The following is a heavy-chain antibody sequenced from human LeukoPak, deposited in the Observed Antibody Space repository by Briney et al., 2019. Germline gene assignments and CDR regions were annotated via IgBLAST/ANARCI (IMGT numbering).Heavy chain of an antibody. D-gene: IGHD1-14*01. V-gene: IGHV4-59*08. CDR2: IHNSGRT. Sequence: NPSETPSLTCSVSGGSVSSYYWSWIRQSPGKGLEWIGYIHNSGRTNYNPSLKSRVTGFVDTSKNQVSLRLSSVTAADTAVYYCARHGTISSESCFDYWGQGALVTVSS. J-gene: IGHJ4*02. CDR3: ARHGTISSESCFDY. CDR1: GGSVSSYY.